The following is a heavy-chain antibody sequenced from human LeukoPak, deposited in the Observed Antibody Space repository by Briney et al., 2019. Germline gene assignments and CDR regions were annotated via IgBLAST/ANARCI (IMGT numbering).Heavy chain of an antibody. CDR1: GFTFSSYG. V-gene: IGHV3-30*02. J-gene: IGHJ4*02. CDR2: IRYDGCNK. Sequence: GGPLRLSCAASGFTFSSYGMHWVRQAPGKGLEWVAFIRYDGCNKYYADSVKGRFTISRDNSKNTLYLQMNSLRAEDTAVYYCAKSTAVTHYFDYWGQGTLVTVSS. CDR3: AKSTAVTHYFDY. D-gene: IGHD2-2*01.